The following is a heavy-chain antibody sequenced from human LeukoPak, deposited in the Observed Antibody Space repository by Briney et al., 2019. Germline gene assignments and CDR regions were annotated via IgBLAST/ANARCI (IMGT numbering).Heavy chain of an antibody. J-gene: IGHJ6*03. Sequence: PSETLSLTCTVSGGSISSYYWSWIRQPPGKGLEWIGYIYYSGSTNYSPSLKSRVTISVDTSKNQFSLKLSSVTAADTAVYYCARRAYNWNLYTTDYYYYYMDAWGKGTTVTVSS. D-gene: IGHD1-20*01. CDR1: GGSISSYY. CDR2: IYYSGST. CDR3: ARRAYNWNLYTTDYYYYYMDA. V-gene: IGHV4-59*01.